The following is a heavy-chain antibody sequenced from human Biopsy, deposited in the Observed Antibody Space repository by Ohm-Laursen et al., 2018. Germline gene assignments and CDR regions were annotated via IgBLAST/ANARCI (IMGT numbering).Heavy chain of an antibody. V-gene: IGHV3-11*01. CDR1: GLIFSDYY. CDR3: ARGKYKDFSTGLPRPYHYTLDF. J-gene: IGHJ6*02. D-gene: IGHD3-22*01. Sequence: SLRLSCAASGLIFSDYYISWIRQAPGKGLEWIAYISARDGVVYYADSVKGRFTISRDNTNNSLYLQMTSLRPEDTAVFYCARGKYKDFSTGLPRPYHYTLDFWGPGTTVTVSS. CDR2: ISARDGVV.